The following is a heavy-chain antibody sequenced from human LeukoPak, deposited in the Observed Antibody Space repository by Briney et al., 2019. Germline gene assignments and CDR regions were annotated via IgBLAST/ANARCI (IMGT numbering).Heavy chain of an antibody. CDR3: AKDGYSYDSSGYPL. D-gene: IGHD3-22*01. V-gene: IGHV3-23*01. J-gene: IGHJ4*02. CDR2: ISGSGDST. CDR1: GFTFSSYA. Sequence: GGSLRLSCAASGFTFSSYAMSWVRQAPGKGLEWVSAISGSGDSTYYADSVKGRFTISRDNSKNTLYLQMNSLRAEDTAVYYCAKDGYSYDSSGYPLWGQGTLVTVSS.